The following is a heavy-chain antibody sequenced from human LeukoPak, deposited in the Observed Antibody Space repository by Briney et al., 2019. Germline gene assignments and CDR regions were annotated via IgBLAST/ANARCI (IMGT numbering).Heavy chain of an antibody. CDR3: ARGDGDDYYYYMDV. CDR1: GDSVSNNGAA. Sequence: SQTLSLTCAISGDSVSNNGAAWNWLRQSPSRGLEWLGRTYYRSKWYNDYALSVRGRITINPDTSKNQYSLQLNSVTPEDTAVYYCARGDGDDYYYYMDVWGKGTTVTVSS. J-gene: IGHJ6*03. D-gene: IGHD3-10*01. V-gene: IGHV6-1*01. CDR2: TYYRSKWYN.